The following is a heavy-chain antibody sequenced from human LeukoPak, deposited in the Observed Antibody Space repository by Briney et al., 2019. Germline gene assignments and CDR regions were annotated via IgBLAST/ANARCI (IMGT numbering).Heavy chain of an antibody. V-gene: IGHV1-46*01. CDR3: ARDSFGVRGFDH. CDR2: VDPSGDTA. CDR1: GYTFIHYY. D-gene: IGHD3-10*01. J-gene: IGHJ4*02. Sequence: ASVKVPCKTSGYTFIHYYMHWVRQASGEGFEWMGIVDPSGDTATYAQKFQGRVTLTTDTSTSTFYMELSSLRSEDTAIYYCARDSFGVRGFDHWGQGTPVTVSS.